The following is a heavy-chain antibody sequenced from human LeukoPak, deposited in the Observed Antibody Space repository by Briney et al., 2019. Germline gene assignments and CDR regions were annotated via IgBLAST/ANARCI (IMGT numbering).Heavy chain of an antibody. Sequence: ASVKVCCKASGYAFTGYYMHWVRQAPGQGLGWVGWINPNSGGRNYAQKFQGRGTMTRDTAISTAYMELSRLRSDDTAVYYCARRVSSSCYFDYWGQGTLVTVSS. CDR2: INPNSGGR. J-gene: IGHJ4*02. CDR3: ARRVSSSCYFDY. V-gene: IGHV1-2*02. D-gene: IGHD6-13*01. CDR1: GYAFTGYY.